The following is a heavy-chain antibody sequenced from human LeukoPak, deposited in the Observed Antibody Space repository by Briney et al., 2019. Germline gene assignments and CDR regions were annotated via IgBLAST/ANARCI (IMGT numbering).Heavy chain of an antibody. CDR1: GGSISGYY. J-gene: IGHJ4*02. V-gene: IGHV4-59*01. Sequence: SETLSLTCTVSGGSISGYYWSWIRQPPGKGLEWIGYIYYSGSTNYNPSLKSRVTISVDTSKNQFSLKLSSVTAADTAVYYCARGSSYDFWGRGLDYWGQGTLVTVSS. D-gene: IGHD3-3*01. CDR2: IYYSGST. CDR3: ARGSSYDFWGRGLDY.